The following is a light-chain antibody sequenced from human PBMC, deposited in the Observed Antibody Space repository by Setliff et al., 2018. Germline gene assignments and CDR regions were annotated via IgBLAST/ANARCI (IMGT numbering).Light chain of an antibody. J-gene: IGLJ2*01. Sequence: QSALAQPASVSGSLGQSITISCTGTSNDVGGYNYVSWYQQHPDKAPKLMIYDVSKRPSGVSNRFSGSKSGNTASLTISGLQAEDEADYYCSSYTSSSTVVFGGGTK. CDR1: SNDVGGYNY. CDR3: SSYTSSSTVV. CDR2: DVS. V-gene: IGLV2-14*03.